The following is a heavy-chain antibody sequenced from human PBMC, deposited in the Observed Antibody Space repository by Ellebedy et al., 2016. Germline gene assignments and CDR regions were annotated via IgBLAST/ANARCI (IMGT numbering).Heavy chain of an antibody. CDR2: LIGSGDST. D-gene: IGHD6-13*01. CDR1: GFTFSSFA. CDR3: AKAATGTLDC. V-gene: IGHV3-23*01. Sequence: GGSLRLSCAASGFTFSSFAMTWVRQAPGKGLEWVSTLIGSGDSTNYADSVKGRFTISRDNSKNTLYLQMNSLRGEDTAVYYCAKAATGTLDCWGQGTLVTVSS. J-gene: IGHJ4*02.